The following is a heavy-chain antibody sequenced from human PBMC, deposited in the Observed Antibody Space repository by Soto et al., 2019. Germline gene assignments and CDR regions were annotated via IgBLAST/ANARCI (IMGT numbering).Heavy chain of an antibody. V-gene: IGHV3-30*18. CDR1: GFTFSSYG. J-gene: IGHJ4*02. CDR2: ISYDGSNK. D-gene: IGHD3-10*01. Sequence: GGSLRLSCAASGFTFSSYGMHWVRQAPGKGLEWVAVISYDGSNKYYADSVKGRFTISRDNSKNTLYLQMNSLRAEDTAVYYCAKDRGVGRFGELFFDYWGQGTLVTVSS. CDR3: AKDRGVGRFGELFFDY.